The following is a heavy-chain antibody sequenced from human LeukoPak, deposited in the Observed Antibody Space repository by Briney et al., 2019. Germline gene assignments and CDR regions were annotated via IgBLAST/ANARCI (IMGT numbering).Heavy chain of an antibody. CDR3: AKGRWLSESPLDY. CDR2: ISGSDGNT. Sequence: PGGSLRLSCAASGFTFSSYAMSWVRQAPGKGLEWVSGISGSDGNTYYADSVKGRFTISRDNSKNTLYLQMSSLRAEDTAVYYCAKGRWLSESPLDYWGQGTLVTVSS. D-gene: IGHD2-15*01. J-gene: IGHJ4*02. CDR1: GFTFSSYA. V-gene: IGHV3-23*01.